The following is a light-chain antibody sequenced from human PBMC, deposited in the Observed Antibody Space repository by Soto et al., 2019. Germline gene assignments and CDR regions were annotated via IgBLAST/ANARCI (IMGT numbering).Light chain of an antibody. J-gene: IGKJ5*01. CDR1: QPITSRY. V-gene: IGKV3-20*01. Sequence: IVLTQSPGTLSLSPGERATISCRASQPITSRYLAWYQHQPGQAPRLLIYRTFARAPGIPDRFSGGGSGTDFTLTISRLEREDFAVYYCRQYDTSPPTFGQGTRLEIK. CDR2: RTF. CDR3: RQYDTSPPT.